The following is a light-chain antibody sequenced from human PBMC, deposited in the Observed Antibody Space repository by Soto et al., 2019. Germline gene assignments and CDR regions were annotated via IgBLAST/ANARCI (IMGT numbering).Light chain of an antibody. J-gene: IGKJ5*01. CDR1: QSLLHSNGYNY. CDR3: MQALQTLT. V-gene: IGKV2-28*01. CDR2: LGS. Sequence: DIVMTQSPLSLPVTPGEPASISCRSSQSLLHSNGYNYLDWYLQKPGQSPQLLIYLGSNRASGVPDRFSGSGSGTDFTLKISRVEAEDVGVYYGMQALQTLTFGHGTRLEIK.